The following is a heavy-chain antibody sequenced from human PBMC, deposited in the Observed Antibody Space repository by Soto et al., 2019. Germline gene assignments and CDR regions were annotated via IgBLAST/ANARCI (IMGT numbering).Heavy chain of an antibody. Sequence: SETLSLTCVVSGGSLSDYFWSWIRQPPGMALEWIGEINHLGSINYNPSLKSRVTMSVDTSKNQFSLTLNSVTAADTAVYYCARHGIAVAGTSFDYWGQGTLVTVSS. CDR3: ARHGIAVAGTSFDY. D-gene: IGHD6-19*01. V-gene: IGHV4-34*01. CDR1: GGSLSDYF. CDR2: INHLGSI. J-gene: IGHJ4*02.